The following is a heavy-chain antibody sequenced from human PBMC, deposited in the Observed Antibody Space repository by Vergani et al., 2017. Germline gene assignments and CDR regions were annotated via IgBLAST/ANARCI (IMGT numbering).Heavy chain of an antibody. J-gene: IGHJ4*02. CDR2: ISGSGGST. V-gene: IGHV3-23*01. D-gene: IGHD4-17*01. Sequence: EVQLLESGGGLVQPGGSLRLSCAASGFTFSSYAMSWVRQAPGKGLEWVSAISGSGGSTYYADSVKGRFTISRDTSKNTLYLQMNSRRAEDQAVYYCAKEGYGDYVRTPIDYWGQGTLVTVSS. CDR3: AKEGYGDYVRTPIDY. CDR1: GFTFSSYA.